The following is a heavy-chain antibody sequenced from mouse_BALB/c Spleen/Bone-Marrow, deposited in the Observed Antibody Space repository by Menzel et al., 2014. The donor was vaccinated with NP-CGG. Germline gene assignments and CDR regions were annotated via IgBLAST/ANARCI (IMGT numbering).Heavy chain of an antibody. J-gene: IGHJ2*01. CDR3: ARDMGLLRFDY. V-gene: IGHV7-3*02. D-gene: IGHD1-1*01. CDR2: IRNKANGYTT. Sequence: EVQGVESGGGLVQPGGSLRLSCATSGFTFTDYYMSWVRPPPGKALEWLAFIRNKANGYTTEYSASVKGRFTISRDNSQSILYLQMNTLRAEDSATYYCARDMGLLRFDYWGHGTTLTVSS. CDR1: GFTFTDYY.